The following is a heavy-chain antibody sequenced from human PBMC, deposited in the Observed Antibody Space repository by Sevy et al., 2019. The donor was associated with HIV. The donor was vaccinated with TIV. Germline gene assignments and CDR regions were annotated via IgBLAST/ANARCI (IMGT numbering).Heavy chain of an antibody. J-gene: IGHJ5*02. D-gene: IGHD3-3*01. CDR3: ARASIRFLEWNWFDP. CDR2: IGSSGSTI. Sequence: GGSLRLSCAASGFTFSDYYMSWIRQAPGKELEWVSYIGSSGSTIYYADSVKGRFTISRDNAKNSLYLQMNSLRAEDTAVYYCARASIRFLEWNWFDPWGQGTLVTVSS. CDR1: GFTFSDYY. V-gene: IGHV3-11*01.